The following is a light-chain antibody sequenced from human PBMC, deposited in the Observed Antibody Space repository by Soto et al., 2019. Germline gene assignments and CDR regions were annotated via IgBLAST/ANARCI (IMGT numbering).Light chain of an antibody. J-gene: IGKJ1*01. Sequence: DIVMTQSPDSLAVSLGERATFNCKSSQSILDRSKNKYYLAWHQQKSGQPPKLLIYWASLRESGVPDRFTGSGSGTDFTLTISSLQAEDVAVYYCQQYFTSPWTFGQGPRWISN. CDR3: QQYFTSPWT. V-gene: IGKV4-1*01. CDR1: QSILDRSKNKYY. CDR2: WAS.